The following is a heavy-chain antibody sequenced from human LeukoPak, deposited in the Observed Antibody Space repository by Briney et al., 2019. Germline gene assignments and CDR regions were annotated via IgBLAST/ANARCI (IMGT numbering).Heavy chain of an antibody. CDR3: ARGSRYGSGSYCGY. CDR2: MNPNSGNT. CDR1: GYTFTSYD. J-gene: IGHJ4*02. D-gene: IGHD3-10*01. V-gene: IGHV1-8*01. Sequence: GASVKVSCKASGYTFTSYDINWLRQATGQGLEWMGWMNPNSGNTGYAQKFQGRVTMTRNTSISTAYMELSSLRSEDTAVYYCARGSRYGSGSYCGYWGQGTLVTVSS.